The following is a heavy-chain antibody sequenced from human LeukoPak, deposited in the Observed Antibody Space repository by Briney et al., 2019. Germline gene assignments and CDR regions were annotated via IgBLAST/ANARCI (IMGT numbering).Heavy chain of an antibody. Sequence: PGGSLRLSCAASGFTVSSNYMSWVRQAPGKGLEWVSVIFSGGSTYYADSVKGRFTISRDNSKNTLYLQMNSLRAEDTAVYYCARDADGSYYSFDYWGQGTLVTVSS. V-gene: IGHV3-53*01. J-gene: IGHJ4*02. CDR2: IFSGGST. D-gene: IGHD1-26*01. CDR1: GFTVSSNY. CDR3: ARDADGSYYSFDY.